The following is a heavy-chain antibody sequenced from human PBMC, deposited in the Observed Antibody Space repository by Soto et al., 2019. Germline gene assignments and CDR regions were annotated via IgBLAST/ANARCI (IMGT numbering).Heavy chain of an antibody. D-gene: IGHD1-7*01. CDR1: GFTFDDYA. CDR2: VTWNGVTI. J-gene: IGHJ4*02. Sequence: EVQLVESGGGLVQPGRSLRLSCAASGFTFDDYAMHWVRQAPGKGLEWVSGVTWNGVTIGYADSVKGRFTISRDNGKNSRYLQMNSLRAEDTALYYCAKDSNWIYGAFDYWGQGALVTVSS. V-gene: IGHV3-9*01. CDR3: AKDSNWIYGAFDY.